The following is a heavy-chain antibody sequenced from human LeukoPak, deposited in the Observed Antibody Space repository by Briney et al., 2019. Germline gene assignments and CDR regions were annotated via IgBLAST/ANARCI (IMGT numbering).Heavy chain of an antibody. D-gene: IGHD6-13*01. CDR2: IYSSGST. V-gene: IGHV3-53*04. J-gene: IGHJ2*01. CDR1: GFTVSSNY. CDR3: ARGIAAADPWYFDL. Sequence: GGSLRLSCAASGFTVSSNYMSWVRQAPGKGLEWVSVIYSSGSTYYADSVKGRFTISRHNSKNTLYLQMNSLRAEDTAVYYCARGIAAADPWYFDLWGRGTLVTVSS.